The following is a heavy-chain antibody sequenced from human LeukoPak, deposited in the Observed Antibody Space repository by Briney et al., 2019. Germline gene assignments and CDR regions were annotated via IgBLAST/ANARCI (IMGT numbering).Heavy chain of an antibody. CDR3: ARGTWLGATYHFDS. CDR2: ISGSDNTI. D-gene: IGHD3-22*01. J-gene: IGHJ4*02. Sequence: GGSLRPSCAASGFTFSSYFMIWVRQAPGKGLEWVSYISGSDNTIHYADSVKGRFTISRDNAKNSLHLQMNSLRDEDTAVYFCARGTWLGATYHFDSWGPGTLVTVSS. V-gene: IGHV3-48*02. CDR1: GFTFSSYF.